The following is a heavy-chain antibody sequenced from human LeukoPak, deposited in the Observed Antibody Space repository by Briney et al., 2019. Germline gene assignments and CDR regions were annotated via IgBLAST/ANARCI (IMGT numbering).Heavy chain of an antibody. V-gene: IGHV4-59*08. CDR1: GGSISSYY. Sequence: SETLSLTCTVSGGSISSYYWGWIRQPPGKGLEWIGYIYYSGSTNYNPSLKSRVTISVDTSKNQFSLKLSSVTAADTAVYYCARHGADAYYDILPGYYKGNWFDPWGQGTLVTVSS. CDR2: IYYSGST. CDR3: ARHGADAYYDILPGYYKGNWFDP. J-gene: IGHJ5*02. D-gene: IGHD3-9*01.